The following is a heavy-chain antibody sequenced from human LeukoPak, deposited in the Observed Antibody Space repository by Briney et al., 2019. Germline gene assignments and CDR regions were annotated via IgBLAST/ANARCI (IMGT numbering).Heavy chain of an antibody. J-gene: IGHJ3*02. CDR1: GFTFSDYN. CDR2: ISGSGAET. V-gene: IGHV3-23*01. CDR3: AKDIVVVTAGSNAFDI. Sequence: PGGSLRLSCAASGFTFSDYNMRWIRQAPGKGLEWVSAISGSGAETNYADSVKGRFTISRDNSKNTVYLQMNSLRAEDTAVYYCAKDIVVVTAGSNAFDIWGQGTMVTVSS. D-gene: IGHD2-21*02.